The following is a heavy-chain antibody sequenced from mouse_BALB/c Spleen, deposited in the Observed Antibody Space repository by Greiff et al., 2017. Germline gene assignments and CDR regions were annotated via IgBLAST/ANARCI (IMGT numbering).Heavy chain of an antibody. CDR1: GFSLTGYG. D-gene: IGHD2-10*02. Sequence: VMLVESGPGLVAPSQSLSITCTVSGFSLTGYGVNWVRQPPGKGLEWLGMIWGDGSTDYNSALKSRLSISKDNSKSQVFLKMNSLQTDDTARYYCARDQGYGNYFFDYWGQGTTLTVSS. J-gene: IGHJ2*01. V-gene: IGHV2-6-7*01. CDR2: IWGDGST. CDR3: ARDQGYGNYFFDY.